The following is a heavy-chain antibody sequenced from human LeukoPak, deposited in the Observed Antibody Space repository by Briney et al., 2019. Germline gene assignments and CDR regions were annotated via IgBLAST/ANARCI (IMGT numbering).Heavy chain of an antibody. CDR1: GYTFTGYY. J-gene: IGHJ4*02. CDR3: ARAEWLVSPFDY. D-gene: IGHD6-19*01. Sequence: ASVKVSCKASGYTFTGYYMHRVRQAPGQGLEWMGWITPNSGDTSYAQNFQGRVTMTRDTSISTAYMELSRLRSDDTAVYYCARAEWLVSPFDYWGQGTLVTVSS. V-gene: IGHV1-2*02. CDR2: ITPNSGDT.